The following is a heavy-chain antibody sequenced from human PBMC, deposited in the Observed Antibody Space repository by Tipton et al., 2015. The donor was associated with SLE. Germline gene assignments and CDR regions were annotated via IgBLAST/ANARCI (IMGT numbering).Heavy chain of an antibody. CDR2: IYYSGST. CDR1: GGSFSGHY. D-gene: IGHD5-12*01. Sequence: TLSLTCAVYGGSFSGHYWSWIRQPPGKGLEWIGYIYYSGSTNYNPSLKSRVTISVDTSKNQFSLKLSSVTAADTAVYYCASLAHIVATIDDAFDIWGQGTMVTVSS. V-gene: IGHV4-59*11. CDR3: ASLAHIVATIDDAFDI. J-gene: IGHJ3*02.